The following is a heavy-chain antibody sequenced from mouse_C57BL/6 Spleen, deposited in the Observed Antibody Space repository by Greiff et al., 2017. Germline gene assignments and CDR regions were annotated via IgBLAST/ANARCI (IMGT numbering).Heavy chain of an antibody. J-gene: IGHJ4*01. CDR3: ARGGSSYHYYAMDY. CDR1: GFTFSDYG. V-gene: IGHV5-17*01. D-gene: IGHD1-1*01. CDR2: ISSGSSTI. Sequence: DVQLVESGGGLVKPGGSLKLSCAASGFTFSDYGMHWVRQAPEKGLEWVAYISSGSSTIYYADTVKGRFTISRDNAKNTLFLQMTSLRSEDTAMYYCARGGSSYHYYAMDYWGQGTSVTVSS.